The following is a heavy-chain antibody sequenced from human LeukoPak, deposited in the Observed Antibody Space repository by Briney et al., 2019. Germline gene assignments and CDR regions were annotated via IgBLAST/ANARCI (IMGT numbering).Heavy chain of an antibody. Sequence: GRSLRLSCAASGFTFSNYGMHWVRQAPGKGLEWVAVISYEGSNKYYADSVKGRFNISRDNSKNTLYLQMKNLRAEETAVYYCAKEEVYSRGWYRDSSGMGIWGQGTTGTVSS. CDR1: GFTFSNYG. J-gene: IGHJ6*02. D-gene: IGHD6-19*01. CDR3: AKEEVYSRGWYRDSSGMGI. CDR2: ISYEGSNK. V-gene: IGHV3-30*18.